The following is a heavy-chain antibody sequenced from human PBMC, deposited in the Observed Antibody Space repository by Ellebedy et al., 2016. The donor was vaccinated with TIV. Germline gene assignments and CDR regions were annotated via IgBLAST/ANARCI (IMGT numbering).Heavy chain of an antibody. Sequence: ASVKVSCKASGYTFTKYVISWVRQAPGQGLEWMGWISGYNGDTNYAQKFQGRVTMTIDTSTRTVYMDLRSLSFDDTAVYYCTRGFYEKFDPWGQGTLVTIS. CDR1: GYTFTKYV. V-gene: IGHV1-18*04. J-gene: IGHJ5*02. D-gene: IGHD5/OR15-5a*01. CDR2: ISGYNGDT. CDR3: TRGFYEKFDP.